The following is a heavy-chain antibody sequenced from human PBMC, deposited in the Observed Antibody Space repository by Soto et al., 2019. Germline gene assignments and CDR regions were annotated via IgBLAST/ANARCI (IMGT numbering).Heavy chain of an antibody. CDR1: GGSVSDTNW. V-gene: IGHV4-4*02. CDR3: ARDRAVSARGAFDY. CDR2: ISHSGSA. J-gene: IGHJ4*02. Sequence: QVQLQESGPGLVEPSGTMSLTCAGSGGSVSDTNWWRWVRQPPGKGLEWIGEISHSGSAYYNPYLRSRVTIAVEKSKNQLSLRLNSVTAADTAVYFCARDRAVSARGAFDYWGQLTLVSVSS. D-gene: IGHD6-19*01.